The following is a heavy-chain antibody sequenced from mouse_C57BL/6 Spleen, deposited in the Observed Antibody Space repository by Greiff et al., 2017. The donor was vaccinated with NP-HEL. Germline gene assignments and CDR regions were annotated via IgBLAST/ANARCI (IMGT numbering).Heavy chain of an antibody. CDR2: IYPGDGDT. D-gene: IGHD1-1*01. V-gene: IGHV1-82*01. J-gene: IGHJ4*01. CDR1: GYAFSSSW. Sequence: QVQLQQSGPELVKPGASVKISCKASGYAFSSSWMNWVKQRPGKGLEWIGRIYPGDGDTNYNGKFKGKATLTADKSSSTAYMQLSSLTSEDSAVYFCARGYYGSSYSAMDYWGQGTSVTVSS. CDR3: ARGYYGSSYSAMDY.